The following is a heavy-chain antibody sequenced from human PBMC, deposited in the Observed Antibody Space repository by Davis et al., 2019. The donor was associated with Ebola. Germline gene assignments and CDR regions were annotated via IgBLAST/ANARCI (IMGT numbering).Heavy chain of an antibody. CDR1: GASLTNYH. CDR3: ARDKRGVVGAIDY. J-gene: IGHJ4*02. D-gene: IGHD3-10*01. Sequence: GSLRLSCTVSGASLTNYHWSWCRQSPGRGLECIGYVFYTGTTYYNPSFKSRVTISVDTSKNQFSLRLDSVTAADTAVYFCARDKRGVVGAIDYWGQGTPVTVSS. CDR2: VFYTGTT. V-gene: IGHV4-59*01.